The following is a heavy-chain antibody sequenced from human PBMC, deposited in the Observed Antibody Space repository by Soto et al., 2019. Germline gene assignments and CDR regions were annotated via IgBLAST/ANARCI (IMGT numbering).Heavy chain of an antibody. CDR2: ISGSGGST. CDR3: AKDLFGCSSTSCYGFADAFDI. V-gene: IGHV3-23*01. J-gene: IGHJ3*02. CDR1: GFTFSSYA. D-gene: IGHD2-2*01. Sequence: TGGSLRLSCAASGFTFSSYAMSWVRQAPGKGLEWVSAISGSGGSTYYADSVKGRFTISRDNSKNTLYLQMNSLRAEDTAVYYCAKDLFGCSSTSCYGFADAFDIWGQGTMVTVSS.